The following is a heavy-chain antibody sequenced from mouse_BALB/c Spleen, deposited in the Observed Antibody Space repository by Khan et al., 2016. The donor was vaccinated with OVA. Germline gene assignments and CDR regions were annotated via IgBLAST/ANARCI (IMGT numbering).Heavy chain of an antibody. V-gene: IGHV5-17*02. Sequence: EVELVESGGGLVQPGGSRKLSCAASGFTFSTFGMHWVRQAPEKGLEWVAYISSGSSTIYYADTVKGRFTISRDNPKNTLFLPMTSLRSEDTAMYYCARATYDLWYFDVWGAGTTVTVSS. CDR2: ISSGSSTI. CDR1: GFTFSTFG. J-gene: IGHJ1*01. D-gene: IGHD2-14*01. CDR3: ARATYDLWYFDV.